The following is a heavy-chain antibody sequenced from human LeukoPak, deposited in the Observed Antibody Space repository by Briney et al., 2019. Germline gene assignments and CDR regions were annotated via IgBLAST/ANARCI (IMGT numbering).Heavy chain of an antibody. V-gene: IGHV3-30*18. CDR3: AKAHSYYYDSSDAFDI. CDR1: GFTFSSYG. D-gene: IGHD3-22*01. CDR2: ISYDGSNK. J-gene: IGHJ3*02. Sequence: NPGRSLRLSCAASGFTFSSYGMHWVRQAPGKGLEWVAVISYDGSNKYYADSVKGRFTISRDNSKNTLYLQMNSLGAEDTAVYYCAKAHSYYYDSSDAFDIWGQGTVVTVSS.